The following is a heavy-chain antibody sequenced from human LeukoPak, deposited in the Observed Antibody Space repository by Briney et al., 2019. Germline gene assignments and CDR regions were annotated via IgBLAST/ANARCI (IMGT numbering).Heavy chain of an antibody. D-gene: IGHD1-26*01. V-gene: IGHV4-34*01. J-gene: IGHJ4*02. CDR3: ARALHSGSYFLDY. CDR2: ISHSGST. Sequence: PSETLSLTCGVYGGSFSGDFRSYIRQPPGKVLEWLGEISHSGSTNYNPSLKSLLNMSVDTSTNQFSLSLSSVTAADTAVYYCARALHSGSYFLDYWGQGTLVTVSS. CDR1: GGSFSGDF.